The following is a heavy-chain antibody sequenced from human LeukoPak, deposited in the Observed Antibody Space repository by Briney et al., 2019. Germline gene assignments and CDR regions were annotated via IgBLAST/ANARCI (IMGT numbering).Heavy chain of an antibody. Sequence: GGSLRLSCAASGFTFSSYWMSWVRQAPGKGLEWVANIKQDGSEKDYVDSVKGRFTISRDNAKNTLYLQMNSLRAGDTAVYYCARAAYSSTWYSRYFDLWGRGTLVTVSS. V-gene: IGHV3-7*01. D-gene: IGHD6-13*01. J-gene: IGHJ2*01. CDR1: GFTFSSYW. CDR3: ARAAYSSTWYSRYFDL. CDR2: IKQDGSEK.